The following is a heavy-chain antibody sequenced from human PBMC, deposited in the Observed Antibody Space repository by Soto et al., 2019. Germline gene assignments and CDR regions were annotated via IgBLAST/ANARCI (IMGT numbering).Heavy chain of an antibody. CDR2: IIPIFGTA. CDR1: GGTFSSYA. CDR3: ARVIAVAGREGYYYYYGMDV. J-gene: IGHJ6*02. V-gene: IGHV1-69*13. D-gene: IGHD6-19*01. Sequence: SVKVSCKASGGTFSSYAISWVRQAPGQGLEWMGGIIPIFGTANYAQKFQGRVTITADESTSTAYMELSSLRSEDTAVYYCARVIAVAGREGYYYYYGMDVWGQGTTVTVSS.